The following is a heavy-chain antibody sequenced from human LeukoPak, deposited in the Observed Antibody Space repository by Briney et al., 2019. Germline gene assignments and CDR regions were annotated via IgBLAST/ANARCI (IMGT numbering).Heavy chain of an antibody. V-gene: IGHV3-23*01. J-gene: IGHJ1*01. CDR2: ITTNGGRT. D-gene: IGHD3-22*01. CDR3: AIMHGYYDGTGYWVQ. CDR1: GFTFASYG. Sequence: GGSLRLSCAASGFTFASYGMSWVRQAPGKRLEWVSFITTNGGRTSYADSVEGRFTISRDNPRNTLYMQMNSLRDEDTAVYYCAIMHGYYDGTGYWVQWGQGTLVTVSS.